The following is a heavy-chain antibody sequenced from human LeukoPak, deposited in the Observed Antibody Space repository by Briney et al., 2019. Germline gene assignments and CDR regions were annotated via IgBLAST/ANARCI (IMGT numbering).Heavy chain of an antibody. CDR1: GGSISSYY. Sequence: PSETLSLTCTVSGGSISSYYWSWIRQPPGKGLEWIGYIYYSGSTNYNPSLKSRVTISVDTSKNQFSLRLSSVTAADTAVYYCARGLSLYFDESRGDYFDYWGQGTLVTVSS. V-gene: IGHV4-59*12. D-gene: IGHD2-2*02. CDR3: ARGLSLYFDESRGDYFDY. CDR2: IYYSGST. J-gene: IGHJ4*02.